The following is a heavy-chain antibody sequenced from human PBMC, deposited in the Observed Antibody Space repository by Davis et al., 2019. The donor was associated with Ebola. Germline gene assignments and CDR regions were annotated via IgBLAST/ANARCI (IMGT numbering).Heavy chain of an antibody. D-gene: IGHD4-11*01. CDR2: ISGSGGST. J-gene: IGHJ6*02. CDR3: AKGGTTVTLRGMDV. V-gene: IGHV3-23*01. CDR1: GFTFSSYA. Sequence: GESLKISCTASGFTFSSYAMSWVRQAPGKGLEWVSGISGSGGSTNYADSVKGRFTISRDNSKNTLYLQMNSLRAEDTAEYYCAKGGTTVTLRGMDVWGQGTTVTVSS.